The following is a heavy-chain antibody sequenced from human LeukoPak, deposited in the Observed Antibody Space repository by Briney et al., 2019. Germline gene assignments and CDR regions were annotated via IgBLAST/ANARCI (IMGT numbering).Heavy chain of an antibody. J-gene: IGHJ4*02. D-gene: IGHD1-26*01. CDR3: ARDESSGSYYFDY. CDR2: ISAYNGNT. CDR1: GYSFSSYG. Sequence: ASVKVSCKASGYSFSSYGIGWVRQAPGQGLEWMGWISAYNGNTKYAQKLQGRVTMTTDTSTSTAYMELRSQRSDDTAVYYCARDESSGSYYFDYWGQGTLVTVSS. V-gene: IGHV1-18*01.